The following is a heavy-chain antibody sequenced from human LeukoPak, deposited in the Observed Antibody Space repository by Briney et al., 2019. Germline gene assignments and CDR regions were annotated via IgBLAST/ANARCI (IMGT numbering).Heavy chain of an antibody. CDR3: ARVGYTYNYGRWYGLDV. D-gene: IGHD3-16*01. CDR2: IRYDGSNK. Sequence: GGSLRLSCAASGFTFSSYGMHWVRQAPGKGLEWVAFIRYDGSNKYYADSVKGRFTISRDNSKNTLYLQMNSLRAEDTAVYYCARVGYTYNYGRWYGLDVWGQGTTVTVSS. V-gene: IGHV3-30*02. J-gene: IGHJ6*02. CDR1: GFTFSSYG.